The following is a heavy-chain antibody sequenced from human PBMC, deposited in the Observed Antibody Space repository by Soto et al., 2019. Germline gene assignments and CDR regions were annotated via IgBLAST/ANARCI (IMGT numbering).Heavy chain of an antibody. J-gene: IGHJ6*02. V-gene: IGHV5-51*01. CDR2: IYPGDSDT. CDR3: AAAPGYCSSTSCQPYYYYGMDV. Sequence: GESLKISCKGSGYSFTSYWIGWVRQMPGKGLEWMGIIYPGDSDTRYSPSFQGQVTISADKSISTAYLQWSSLKASDTTMYYCAAAPGYCSSTSCQPYYYYGMDVWGQGTTVTVSS. CDR1: GYSFTSYW. D-gene: IGHD2-2*01.